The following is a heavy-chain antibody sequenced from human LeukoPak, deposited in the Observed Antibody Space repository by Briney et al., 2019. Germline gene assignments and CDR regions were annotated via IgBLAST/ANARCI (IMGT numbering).Heavy chain of an antibody. D-gene: IGHD5-12*01. Sequence: GASVKVSCKASGYSFTDYFIHWVRQAPGQGLEWMGWINPNSGSTNYAQKFQGRVTMTRDTSISTAYMELTSLTSDDMAVYYCARERGLGGYEPPGGDYWGQGTLVTVSS. CDR3: ARERGLGGYEPPGGDY. CDR1: GYSFTDYF. V-gene: IGHV1-2*02. CDR2: INPNSGST. J-gene: IGHJ4*02.